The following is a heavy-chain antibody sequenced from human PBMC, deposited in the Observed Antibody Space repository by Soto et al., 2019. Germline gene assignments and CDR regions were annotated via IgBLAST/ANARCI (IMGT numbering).Heavy chain of an antibody. CDR2: VSKSDYT. V-gene: IGHV3-21*01. J-gene: IGHJ4*02. CDR1: GFTFTNYG. D-gene: IGHD2-15*01. Sequence: GGSLRLSCAVSGFTFTNYGFNWVRQAPGKGLEWVSSVSKSDYTYYSDSVKGRFTISRDNAKNSVSLQMNNLRAEDTAVYYCTREYSLIIPAVVHFWRQGTMVTVSS. CDR3: TREYSLIIPAVVHF.